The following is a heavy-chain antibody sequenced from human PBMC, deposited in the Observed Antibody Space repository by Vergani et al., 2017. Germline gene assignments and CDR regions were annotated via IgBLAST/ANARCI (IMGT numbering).Heavy chain of an antibody. D-gene: IGHD1-26*01. Sequence: EVQLLQSGGGVIQPGGSVRLSCAASGFTFSACPMTWVRQAPGKWLEWVSRINSDGDSTSYADSVKGRVTISRDNAKNTLYLQMDSLRAEDTAVYYCARDGWELLDYFYYMDVWGKGTTVTVSS. CDR1: GFTFSACP. CDR2: INSDGDST. CDR3: ARDGWELLDYFYYMDV. V-gene: IGHV3-74*01. J-gene: IGHJ6*03.